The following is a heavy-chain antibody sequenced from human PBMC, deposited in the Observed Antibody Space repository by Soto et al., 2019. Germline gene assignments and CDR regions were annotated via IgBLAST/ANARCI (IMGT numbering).Heavy chain of an antibody. CDR1: GFSLSTTAVG. CDR3: AHSRGLLTDH. V-gene: IGHV2-5*02. J-gene: IGHJ4*02. D-gene: IGHD3-10*01. Sequence: QITLKESGPTLVKPTQTLTLTCTFSGFSLSTTAVGVGWIRQPPGKALEWLALIYWDDDKRYSSSLKSRLTITKDTSKNQVVLTMTNMDPVDTGTYYCAHSRGLLTDHWGQVTLFTVSS. CDR2: IYWDDDK.